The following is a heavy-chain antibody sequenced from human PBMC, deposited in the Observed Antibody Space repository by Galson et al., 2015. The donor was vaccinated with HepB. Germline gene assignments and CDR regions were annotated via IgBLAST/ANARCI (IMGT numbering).Heavy chain of an antibody. D-gene: IGHD3-22*01. CDR2: ISYDGGDE. V-gene: IGHV3-30*04. CDR3: ARDHSFYDSTGHYYAGGRGGFDY. Sequence: SLRLSCAASGFTFSTSAMHWVRQAPGKGLEWVAVISYDGGDEHYADSVKGRFTISRDNSKNTLYLQMNSLRAEDTAVYYCARDHSFYDSTGHYYAGGRGGFDYWGQGTLVTVAS. J-gene: IGHJ4*02. CDR1: GFTFSTSA.